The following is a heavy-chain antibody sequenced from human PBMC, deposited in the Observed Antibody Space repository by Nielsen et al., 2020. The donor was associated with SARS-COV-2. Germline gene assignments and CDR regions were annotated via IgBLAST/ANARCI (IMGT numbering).Heavy chain of an antibody. V-gene: IGHV3-33*01. CDR2: IWYDASNK. Sequence: GESLKISCAASGFTFSSYGMHWVRQAPGKGLEWVAVIWYDASNKYYADSVKGRFTISRDNSKNTLYLQMNSLRAEDTAVYYCARDLVAGHYWGQGTLVTVSS. CDR1: GFTFSSYG. CDR3: ARDLVAGHY. J-gene: IGHJ4*02. D-gene: IGHD6-19*01.